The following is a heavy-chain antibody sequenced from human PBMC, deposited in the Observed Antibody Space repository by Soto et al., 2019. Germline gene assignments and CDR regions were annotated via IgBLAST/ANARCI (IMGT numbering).Heavy chain of an antibody. CDR1: GCSFSSCSYY. D-gene: IGHD3-22*01. Sequence: ASETLSLTCNVSGCSFSSCSYYWSWIRQPPGKGLEWIGYFYYSENSNYNPSLKRCITLSEDSSKTQFSLKLSSVTAADTIDYYCERGRESSGDYAYHFDSWGQGTLVTVSS. CDR2: FYYSENS. CDR3: ERGRESSGDYAYHFDS. J-gene: IGHJ4*02. V-gene: IGHV4-61*01.